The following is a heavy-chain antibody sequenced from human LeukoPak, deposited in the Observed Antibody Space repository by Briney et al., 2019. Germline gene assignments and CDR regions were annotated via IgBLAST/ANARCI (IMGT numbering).Heavy chain of an antibody. CDR1: GGSISSYY. V-gene: IGHV4-59*01. CDR2: IYYSGST. D-gene: IGHD4-17*01. J-gene: IGHJ3*02. CDR3: ARGLYDYGDPERDSDAFDI. Sequence: SETLSLTCTVSGGSISSYYWSWIRQPPGKGLEWIGYIYYSGSTNYNPSLKSRVTISVDTSKNQFSLKLSSVTAADTAVYYCARGLYDYGDPERDSDAFDIWGQGTMVTVSS.